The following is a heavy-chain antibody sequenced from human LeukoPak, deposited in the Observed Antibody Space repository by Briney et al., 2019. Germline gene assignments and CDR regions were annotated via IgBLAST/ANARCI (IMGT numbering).Heavy chain of an antibody. CDR2: ISGSSTYI. D-gene: IGHD3-16*01. Sequence: GGSLRLSCAASGFTFSDYSMNWVRQAPGKGLEWVSFISGSSTYIYYADSLKGRFTISRDNAKSSLYLQMNSLRAEDTAVYYCAKEGDYPHWYFDLWGRGTLVTVSS. J-gene: IGHJ2*01. V-gene: IGHV3-21*01. CDR1: GFTFSDYS. CDR3: AKEGDYPHWYFDL.